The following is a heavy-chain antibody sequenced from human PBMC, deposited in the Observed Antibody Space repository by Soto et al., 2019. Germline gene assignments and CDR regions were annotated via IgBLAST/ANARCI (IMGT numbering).Heavy chain of an antibody. D-gene: IGHD2-8*01. CDR3: ATLACASAPCHANWYFEL. Sequence: QVQLVQSGTEVKKPGSSVKVSCRVSGNSFNTYTISWVRQAPGQGLEWMGRIIPILGITDYAQKFQGRVTITADKSTSTAYMELSTLRSDATALYYCATLACASAPCHANWYFELWGRGTLVTVSS. CDR2: IIPILGIT. V-gene: IGHV1-69*02. CDR1: GNSFNTYT. J-gene: IGHJ2*01.